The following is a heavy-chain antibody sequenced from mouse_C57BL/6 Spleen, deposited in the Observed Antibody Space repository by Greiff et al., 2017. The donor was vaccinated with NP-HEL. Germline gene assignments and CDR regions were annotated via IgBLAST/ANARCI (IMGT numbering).Heavy chain of an antibody. CDR3: TGGGFDY. J-gene: IGHJ2*01. CDR1: GFTFSNYG. Sequence: EVQLQESGGGLVQPGGPMKLSGVASGFTFSNYGRNWVGQSPEKGLEGVAQIRLKSDNYATHYAESVKGRFTISRDDSKSSVYLQMNNLRAEDTGIYYCTGGGFDYWGQGTTLTVSS. V-gene: IGHV6-3*01. CDR2: IRLKSDNYAT.